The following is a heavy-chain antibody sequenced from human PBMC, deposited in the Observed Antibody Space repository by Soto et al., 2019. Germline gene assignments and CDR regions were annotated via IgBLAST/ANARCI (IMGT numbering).Heavy chain of an antibody. J-gene: IGHJ4*02. CDR2: ISCCGGST. Sequence: EVQLLESGGGVVQPGGSLRLSCVASGFNFKKFAMAWVRQAPGEGLEWVSGISCCGGSTSYADSVKGRFSTARDDSKNTLSLQMNGLRVEDTAQYFCAKADGEQWPIPQLDNWGQGTLVTVS. V-gene: IGHV3-23*01. CDR3: AKADGEQWPIPQLDN. D-gene: IGHD6-19*01. CDR1: GFNFKKFA.